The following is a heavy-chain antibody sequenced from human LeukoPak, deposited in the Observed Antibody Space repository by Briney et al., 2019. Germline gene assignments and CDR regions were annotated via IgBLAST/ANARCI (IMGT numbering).Heavy chain of an antibody. V-gene: IGHV3-53*04. D-gene: IGHD5-12*01. CDR1: GFTLSDHY. CDR2: FYSGGST. Sequence: QPGGSLRLSCAASGFTLSDHYIDWVRQAPGKGLEWVSVFYSGGSTYYADSVKGRFTISRHNSKNKLYLQMNSLRAEDTAVYYCARGRSGLPDYWGQGTLVTVSS. J-gene: IGHJ4*02. CDR3: ARGRSGLPDY.